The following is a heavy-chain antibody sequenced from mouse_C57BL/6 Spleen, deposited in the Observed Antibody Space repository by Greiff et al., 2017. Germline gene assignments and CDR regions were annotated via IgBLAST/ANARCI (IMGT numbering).Heavy chain of an antibody. CDR3: ARRGSSGYNWYFDV. Sequence: QVQLQQSGAELVMPGASVKLSCKASGYTFTSYWMHWVKQRPGQGLEWIGEIDPSASYPNYNQKFNGKSTVTVDKSSSTAYMQLSSLTSEDSAVYYCARRGSSGYNWYFDVWGTGTTVTVSS. D-gene: IGHD3-2*02. CDR1: GYTFTSYW. J-gene: IGHJ1*03. CDR2: IDPSASYP. V-gene: IGHV1-69*01.